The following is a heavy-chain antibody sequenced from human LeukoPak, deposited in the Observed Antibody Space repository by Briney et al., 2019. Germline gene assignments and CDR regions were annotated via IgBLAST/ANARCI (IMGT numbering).Heavy chain of an antibody. J-gene: IGHJ3*02. CDR3: ATTYYYDSSDAFDI. D-gene: IGHD3-22*01. Sequence: TSETLSLTCTVSGGSISSYYWSWIRQPPGKGLEWIGYIYYSGSTNYNPSLKSRVTISVDTSKNQFSLKLSSVTAADTAVYYCATTYYYDSSDAFDIWGQGTMVTVSS. CDR2: IYYSGST. CDR1: GGSISSYY. V-gene: IGHV4-59*01.